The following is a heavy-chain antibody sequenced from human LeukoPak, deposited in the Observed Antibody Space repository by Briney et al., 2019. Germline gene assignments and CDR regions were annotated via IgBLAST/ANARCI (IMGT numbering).Heavy chain of an antibody. D-gene: IGHD2-21*02. J-gene: IGHJ4*02. V-gene: IGHV4-34*01. CDR2: INHSGST. CDR1: GGSFSGFY. CDR3: ARFSRGHIVVVTAIRAFDY. Sequence: SETLSLTCAVYGGSFSGFYWSWIRQPPGKGLEWIGEINHSGSTNYNPSLKSRVTISVDTSKNQFSLKLSSVTAADTAVYYCARFSRGHIVVVTAIRAFDYWGQGTLVTVSS.